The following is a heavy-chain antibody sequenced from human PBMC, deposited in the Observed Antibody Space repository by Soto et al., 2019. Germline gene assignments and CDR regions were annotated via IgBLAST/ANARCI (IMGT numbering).Heavy chain of an antibody. D-gene: IGHD6-19*01. V-gene: IGHV1-18*01. CDR3: ARIAVSNWIDP. CDR2: ISAYNGNT. J-gene: IGHJ5*02. CDR1: GYTFTSYG. Sequence: ASVKVSCKASGYTFTSYGISWVRQAPGQGLEWMGWISAYNGNTNYAQKLQGKVTMTTDTSTSTAYMELRSLRSDDTAVYYCARIAVSNWIDPSGQATLVTVSS.